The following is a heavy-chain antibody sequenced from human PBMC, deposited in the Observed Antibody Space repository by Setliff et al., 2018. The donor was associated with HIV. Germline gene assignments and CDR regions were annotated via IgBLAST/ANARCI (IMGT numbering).Heavy chain of an antibody. V-gene: IGHV4-59*12. CDR2: VHYSGNT. Sequence: PSETLSLTCSVSGVSMTNNYWTWIRQSPGKGLEWIGYVHYSGNTRYNPSLKSRVTISVDTSNNRFSLRLTSVTAADTAVYYCSRGYITLERGVSDYMDVWGKGTTVTVSS. CDR3: SRGYITLERGVSDYMDV. J-gene: IGHJ6*03. D-gene: IGHD3-10*01. CDR1: GVSMTNNY.